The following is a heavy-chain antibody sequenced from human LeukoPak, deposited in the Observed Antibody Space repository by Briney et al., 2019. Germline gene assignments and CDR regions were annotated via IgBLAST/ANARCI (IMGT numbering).Heavy chain of an antibody. CDR2: IIPIFGTA. J-gene: IGHJ4*02. Sequence: ASVKVSCKASGYTFTSYDINWVRQATGQGLEWMGGIIPIFGTANYAQKFQGRVTITTDESTSTAYMELSSLRSEDTAVYYCASSPSGAYYDFWSGYYFDYWGQGTLVTVSS. CDR1: GYTFTSYD. D-gene: IGHD3-3*01. V-gene: IGHV1-69*05. CDR3: ASSPSGAYYDFWSGYYFDY.